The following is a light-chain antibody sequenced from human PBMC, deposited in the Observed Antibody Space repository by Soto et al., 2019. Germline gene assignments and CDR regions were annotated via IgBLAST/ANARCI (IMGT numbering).Light chain of an antibody. CDR2: DVD. CDR1: SSDVGTYSY. CDR3: NAYTGSGTYVL. J-gene: IGLJ2*01. Sequence: QSVLTQPASVSGSPGQSITISCTGSSSDVGTYSYVSWYQHHPGKAPKLMIYDVDNRPSGVSNRFSGSKSGNTASLTISGLQAEEEAYYYFNAYTGSGTYVLFGGGTKVTVL. V-gene: IGLV2-14*03.